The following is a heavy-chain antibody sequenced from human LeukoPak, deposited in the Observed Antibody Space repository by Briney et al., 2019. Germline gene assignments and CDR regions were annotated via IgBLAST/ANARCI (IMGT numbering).Heavy chain of an antibody. V-gene: IGHV1-18*01. CDR3: ARDQGRTVTNAGQDNWFDP. D-gene: IGHD4-17*01. CDR1: GYTFTSYG. CDR2: ISAYNGNT. J-gene: IGHJ5*02. Sequence: ASVKVSCKASGYTFTSYGISWVRQAPGQGLEWMGWISAYNGNTNYAQKLQGRVTMTTDTSTSTAYMELRSLRSDDTAVYYCARDQGRTVTNAGQDNWFDPWGQGTLVTVPS.